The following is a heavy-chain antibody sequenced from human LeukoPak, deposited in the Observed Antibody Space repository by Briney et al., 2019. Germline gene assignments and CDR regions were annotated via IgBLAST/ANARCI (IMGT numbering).Heavy chain of an antibody. Sequence: SETLSLTCTVSGGSISSSSYYWGWIRQPPGKGLEWIGSIYYSGGTYYNPSLKSRVTISVDTSKNQFSLKLSSVTAADTAVYYCARDRRYGSGSYPDPWGQGTLVTVSS. CDR1: GGSISSSSYY. CDR2: IYYSGGT. D-gene: IGHD3-10*01. CDR3: ARDRRYGSGSYPDP. J-gene: IGHJ5*02. V-gene: IGHV4-39*07.